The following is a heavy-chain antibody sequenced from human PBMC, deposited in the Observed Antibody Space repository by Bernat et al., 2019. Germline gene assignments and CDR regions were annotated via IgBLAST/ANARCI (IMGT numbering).Heavy chain of an antibody. CDR3: VRGHKGRYNYNGRTGGYYYYYGMDV. D-gene: IGHD5-18*01. V-gene: IGHV3-30-3*01. CDR1: GITFNSFA. Sequence: QVQLVESGGGVVQPGRSLRVSCVASGITFNSFAMHWVRQAPGKGLEWVAVISYAGSNKYYADSVKGRFNISRDNSKNTLYLEINSLRAEDTAVYHCVRGHKGRYNYNGRTGGYYYYYGMDVWGQGTTVTVSS. CDR2: ISYAGSNK. J-gene: IGHJ6*02.